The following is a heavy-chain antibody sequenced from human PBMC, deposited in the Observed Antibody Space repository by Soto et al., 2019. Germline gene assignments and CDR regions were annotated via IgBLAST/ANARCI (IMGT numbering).Heavy chain of an antibody. V-gene: IGHV5-51*07. Sequence: GESLKISCQGSGYAFSSYWIAWVHQMPGKGLEWMGIIYPGDSDTRYSPSFQGQVTISVDKSITTAYLQWSSLKASDTAMYYCARGYCTATICDPWFDPWGQGTLVTVSS. CDR2: IYPGDSDT. D-gene: IGHD2-8*02. CDR1: GYAFSSYW. CDR3: ARGYCTATICDPWFDP. J-gene: IGHJ5*02.